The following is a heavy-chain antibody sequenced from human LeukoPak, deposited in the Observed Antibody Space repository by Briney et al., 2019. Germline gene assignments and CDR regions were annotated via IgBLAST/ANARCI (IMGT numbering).Heavy chain of an antibody. V-gene: IGHV4-39*07. CDR1: GGSISSSSYY. Sequence: PSETLSLTGTVSGGSISSSSYYWGWIRQPPGKGLEWIGSIYYSGSSYYNPTLKSRVTISVATSKNQFSLKLSSVTAADTAVYYWASRSRSGITFGGVIVTPFDYRGQGTLVTVSS. J-gene: IGHJ4*02. D-gene: IGHD3-16*02. CDR3: ASRSRSGITFGGVIVTPFDY. CDR2: IYYSGSS.